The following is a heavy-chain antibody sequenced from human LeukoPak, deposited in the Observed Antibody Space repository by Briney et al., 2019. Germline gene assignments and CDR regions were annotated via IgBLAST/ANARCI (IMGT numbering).Heavy chain of an antibody. J-gene: IGHJ6*03. Sequence: GGSLRLSCAASGFTFSSYEMNWVRQAPGKGLEWVSHISSSGDTIHYADSVKGRFTISRDNAKNSLYLQMNSLRAEDTAVYYCAREGTGRYYYYYYVDVWGKGTTVTISS. V-gene: IGHV3-48*03. D-gene: IGHD1-1*01. CDR1: GFTFSSYE. CDR2: ISSSGDTI. CDR3: AREGTGRYYYYYYVDV.